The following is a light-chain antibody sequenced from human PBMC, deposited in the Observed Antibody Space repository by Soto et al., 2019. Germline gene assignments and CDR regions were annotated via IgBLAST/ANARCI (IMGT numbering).Light chain of an antibody. J-gene: IGKJ2*01. CDR3: QQYYSPPYT. CDR1: QSVLYSSNNKNY. V-gene: IGKV4-1*01. CDR2: WAS. Sequence: DIVMTQSPDSLAVSLVERATINCKSSQSVLYSSNNKNYLGWYQQKPGQTPKLLIYWASTRDSGVPDRCSGSGSGTDFTLTISSLQAEDVAAYYCQQYYSPPYTFGQGTRLEIK.